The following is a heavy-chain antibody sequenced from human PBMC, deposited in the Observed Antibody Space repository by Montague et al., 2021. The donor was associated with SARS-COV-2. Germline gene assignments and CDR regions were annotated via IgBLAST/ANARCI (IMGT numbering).Heavy chain of an antibody. D-gene: IGHD2-15*01. CDR1: SPWIISWY. V-gene: IGHV4-59*01. CDR3: ARNLVVHYWYGMDV. Sequence: SETLSLTCPVASPWIISWYSGSVRKRPRLELSHQKNFYSSLCTNXNPSLKSRVTISVDTSKNQFSLNLSSVTAADTAVYYCARNLVVHYWYGMDVWGQGTTVTVSS. J-gene: IGHJ6*02. CDR2: FYSSLCT.